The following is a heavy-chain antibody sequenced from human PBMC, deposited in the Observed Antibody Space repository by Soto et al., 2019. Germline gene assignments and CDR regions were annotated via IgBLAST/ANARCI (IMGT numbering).Heavy chain of an antibody. J-gene: IGHJ4*02. Sequence: QVPLVQSGAELKKPGSSVKVSCEASGGTSTIYTITWVRQAPGQGLAWLGRIVPLLGITNYARNFQDRLTITADQSKGTAYMELSGLRFEDTALYYCATEKSGAGRGGVSDWGQGTQVTVSS. V-gene: IGHV1-69*08. CDR3: ATEKSGAGRGGVSD. CDR2: IVPLLGIT. D-gene: IGHD1-26*01. CDR1: GGTSTIYT.